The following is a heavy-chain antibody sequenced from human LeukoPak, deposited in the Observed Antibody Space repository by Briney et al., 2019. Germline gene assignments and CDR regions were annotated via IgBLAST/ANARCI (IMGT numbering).Heavy chain of an antibody. CDR2: SNPFFGTV. Sequence: GASVKVSCNASGGTFSSYAISSVRQAPGQGLEWRGGSNPFFGTVNYAPKFRGRVTITAYKSTRTAYMELSSLRSEDTAVYYCARDNDSRDPPHFDYWGAGTLVTVSS. V-gene: IGHV1-69*06. J-gene: IGHJ4*02. CDR3: ARDNDSRDPPHFDY. CDR1: GGTFSSYA. D-gene: IGHD3-16*01.